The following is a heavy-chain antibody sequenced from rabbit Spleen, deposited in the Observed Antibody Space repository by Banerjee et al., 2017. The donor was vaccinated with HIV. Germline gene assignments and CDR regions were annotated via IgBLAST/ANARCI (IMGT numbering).Heavy chain of an antibody. Sequence: QEQLEESGGDLVKPEGSLTLTCTASGFTLSSYWMCWVRQAPGKGLEWIACIYAGSSGSTYYASWAKGRFTISKASSTTVTLQMTSLTAADTATYFCARDHNSGGFSFDLWGQGTLVT. CDR2: IYAGSSGST. D-gene: IGHD1-1*01. CDR3: ARDHNSGGFSFDL. J-gene: IGHJ4*01. CDR1: GFTLSSYW. V-gene: IGHV1S45*01.